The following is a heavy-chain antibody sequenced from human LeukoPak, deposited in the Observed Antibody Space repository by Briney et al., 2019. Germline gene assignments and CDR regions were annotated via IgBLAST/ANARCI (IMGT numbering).Heavy chain of an antibody. J-gene: IGHJ5*02. CDR1: GGPISSYD. Sequence: TSETLSLTCTVSGGPISSYDWSWIRQPAGKGLEWIGRIYTSGSTNYNPSLKSRVTMSVDTSKNQFSLKLSSVTAADTAVYYCATEPVRASMFDPWGQGTLVTVSS. D-gene: IGHD3-10*01. CDR3: ATEPVRASMFDP. V-gene: IGHV4-4*07. CDR2: IYTSGST.